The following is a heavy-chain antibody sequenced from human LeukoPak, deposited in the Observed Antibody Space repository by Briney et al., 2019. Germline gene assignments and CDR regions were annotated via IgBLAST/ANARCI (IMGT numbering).Heavy chain of an antibody. CDR3: AHTIPVAGQRWFEP. J-gene: IGHJ5*02. Sequence: SGPTLANPTQTLTLTCTFSEFSLSTNEVGVGWIRQPPGKALEWLALIYWDDDKLYSPSVKSRLTITKDTSKNQVVLTMTNMDPVDTATYYCAHTIPVAGQRWFEPWGQGTLVTVSS. CDR2: IYWDDDK. V-gene: IGHV2-5*02. D-gene: IGHD6-19*01. CDR1: EFSLSTNEVG.